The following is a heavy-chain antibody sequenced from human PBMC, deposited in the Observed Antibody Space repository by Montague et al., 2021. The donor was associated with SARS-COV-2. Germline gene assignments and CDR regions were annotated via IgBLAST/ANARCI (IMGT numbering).Heavy chain of an antibody. CDR1: GFTFSSYG. V-gene: IGHV3-33*01. CDR3: AREGTLAAAGTGIDY. Sequence: SLRLSCAASGFTFSSYGMHWVRQAPGKGLEWVAVIWYDGSNKYYADSVKGRFTISRDNSKNTLYLQMNSLRAEDTAVYYCAREGTLAAAGTGIDYWGQGTLVTVSS. CDR2: IWYDGSNK. J-gene: IGHJ4*02. D-gene: IGHD6-13*01.